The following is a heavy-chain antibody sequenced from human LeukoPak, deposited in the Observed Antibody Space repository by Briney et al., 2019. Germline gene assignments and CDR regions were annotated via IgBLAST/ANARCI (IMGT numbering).Heavy chain of an antibody. Sequence: GASVKVSCKASGYTFTGYYMHWVRQAPGQGLEWMGWINPNSGGTNYAQKFQGRVTMTRDTSIGTAYMELSRLRSDDTAVYYCARVSVTITASGMDVWGQGTTVTVSS. D-gene: IGHD2-21*02. CDR2: INPNSGGT. J-gene: IGHJ6*02. V-gene: IGHV1-2*02. CDR3: ARVSVTITASGMDV. CDR1: GYTFTGYY.